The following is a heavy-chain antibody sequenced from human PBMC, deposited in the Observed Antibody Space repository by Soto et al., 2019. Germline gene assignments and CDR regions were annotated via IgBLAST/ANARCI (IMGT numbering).Heavy chain of an antibody. CDR1: GYTFTGYY. J-gene: IGHJ4*02. Sequence: ASVKVSCKASGYTFTGYYMHGVRQAPGRGLEWMGWINPNSGGTNYAQKFQGSVTMTRDTSISTAYMELSRLRSDDTAVYYCARLSNGARSYFYFDYWGQGTLVTVSS. CDR2: INPNSGGT. D-gene: IGHD3-10*01. V-gene: IGHV1-2*04. CDR3: ARLSNGARSYFYFDY.